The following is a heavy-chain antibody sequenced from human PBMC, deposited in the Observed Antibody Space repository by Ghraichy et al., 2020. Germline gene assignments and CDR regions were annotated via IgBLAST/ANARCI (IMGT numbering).Heavy chain of an antibody. CDR2: IYHSGST. CDR3: ASPYYDSSGYGLDP. D-gene: IGHD3-22*01. Sequence: SETLSLTCTVSGYSISSGYYWGWIRQPPGKGLEWIGSIYHSGSTYYNPSLKSRVTISVDTSKNQFSLKLSSVTAADTAVYYCASPYYDSSGYGLDPWGQGTLVTVSS. V-gene: IGHV4-38-2*02. CDR1: GYSISSGYY. J-gene: IGHJ5*02.